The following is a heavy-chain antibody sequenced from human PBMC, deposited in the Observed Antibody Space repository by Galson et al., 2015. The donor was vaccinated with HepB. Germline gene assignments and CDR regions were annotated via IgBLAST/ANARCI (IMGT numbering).Heavy chain of an antibody. V-gene: IGHV3-11*03. Sequence: SLRLSCAASGFTFTDYYMSWIRQAPGKGLEWVSYISSSSYTNYADSVKGRFTVSRDNAKNTLYLQMNSLRAEDTAVYYCAKWEWLAPVYYYMDVWGKGTTVTVSS. CDR3: AKWEWLAPVYYYMDV. CDR1: GFTFTDYY. D-gene: IGHD6-19*01. CDR2: ISSSSYT. J-gene: IGHJ6*03.